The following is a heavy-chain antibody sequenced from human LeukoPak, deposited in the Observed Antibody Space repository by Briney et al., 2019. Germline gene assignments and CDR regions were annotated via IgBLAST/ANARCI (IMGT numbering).Heavy chain of an antibody. CDR2: IRSKAYGGTT. Sequence: GGSLRLSCTASGFTFGDYAMSWFRQAPGKGLEWVGFIRSKAYGGTTEYAASVKGRFTISRDDSKSIAYLQMNSLKTEDTAVYYCTRAIVRYFDWLLYPDAFDIWGQGTMVTVSS. D-gene: IGHD3-9*01. CDR3: TRAIVRYFDWLLYPDAFDI. CDR1: GFTFGDYA. V-gene: IGHV3-49*03. J-gene: IGHJ3*02.